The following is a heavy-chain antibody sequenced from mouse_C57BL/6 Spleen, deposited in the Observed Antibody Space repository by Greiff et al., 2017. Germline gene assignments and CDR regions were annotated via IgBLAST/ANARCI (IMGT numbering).Heavy chain of an antibody. V-gene: IGHV1-80*01. J-gene: IGHJ4*01. CDR2: IYPGDGDT. CDR3: ARTIITTVVCYYAMDY. Sequence: VQLQQSGAELVKPGASVKISCKASGYAFSSYWMNWVKQRPGKGLEWIGQIYPGDGDTNYNGKFKGKATLTADKSASNAYMQLSSLTSEDSAVYFCARTIITTVVCYYAMDYWGQGTSVTVSS. D-gene: IGHD1-1*01. CDR1: GYAFSSYW.